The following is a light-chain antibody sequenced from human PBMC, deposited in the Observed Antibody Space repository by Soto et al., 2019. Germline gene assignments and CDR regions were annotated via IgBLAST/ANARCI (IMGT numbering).Light chain of an antibody. CDR1: QTIYGW. Sequence: DIPMTQSPSTLSASVGDRVTITCRASQTIYGWLAWNQQQPGKAPNLLIYDASNLETGVPPRFSGSQSGTEFTLTISSLQPDDFATYYCQQYSGSSLTFGGGTKVDIK. CDR3: QQYSGSSLT. CDR2: DAS. J-gene: IGKJ4*01. V-gene: IGKV1-5*01.